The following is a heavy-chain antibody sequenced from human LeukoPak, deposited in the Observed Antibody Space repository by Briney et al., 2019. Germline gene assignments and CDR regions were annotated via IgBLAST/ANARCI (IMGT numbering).Heavy chain of an antibody. J-gene: IGHJ3*02. CDR2: ISSSSSYI. Sequence: PGGSLRLSCAASGFTFSSYSMNWVRQAPGKGLEWVSSISSSSSYIYYADSVKGRFTIYRDKAKKSLYMQVNSLRAEDTAVYYCASAVVVTAGRAFDIWGQGTMVTVSS. D-gene: IGHD2-21*02. V-gene: IGHV3-21*01. CDR3: ASAVVVTAGRAFDI. CDR1: GFTFSSYS.